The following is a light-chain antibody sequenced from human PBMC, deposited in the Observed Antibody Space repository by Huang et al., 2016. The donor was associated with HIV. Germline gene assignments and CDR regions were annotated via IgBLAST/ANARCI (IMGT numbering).Light chain of an antibody. Sequence: EIVLTQSPGTLSLSPGERATLSCRASQSVSSSYVAWYQQKPGQAPRLLIYGAVSRATGIPDRFSGSGSGTDFTLTISRLEPEDFAVYYCQQDGSSPLTFGGGTKVEIK. J-gene: IGKJ4*01. CDR2: GAV. CDR1: QSVSSSY. V-gene: IGKV3-20*01. CDR3: QQDGSSPLT.